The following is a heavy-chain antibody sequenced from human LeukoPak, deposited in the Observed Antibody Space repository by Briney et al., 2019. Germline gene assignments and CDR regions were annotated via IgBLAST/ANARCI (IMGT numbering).Heavy chain of an antibody. Sequence: ASVKVSCKASGYTFTSYDINWVRQATGQGLEWMGWMNPNSGNTGYAQKFQGRVTMTRNTSISTAYMELSSQRSEDTAVYYCARGRKWLRPRYYYGMDVWGQGTTVTVSS. CDR1: GYTFTSYD. V-gene: IGHV1-8*01. J-gene: IGHJ6*02. CDR3: ARGRKWLRPRYYYGMDV. CDR2: MNPNSGNT. D-gene: IGHD5-12*01.